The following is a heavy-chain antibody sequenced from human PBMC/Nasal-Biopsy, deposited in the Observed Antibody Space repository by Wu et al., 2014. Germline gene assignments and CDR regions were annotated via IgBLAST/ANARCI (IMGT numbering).Heavy chain of an antibody. CDR1: GNTLSEFS. J-gene: IGHJ6*02. Sequence: KVSCKVSGNTLSEFSTHWVRQAPGKGLEWMGSFNPEHLGEAVYVPKFRGRLRITADTSTNTAYMELNSLTSEDTAVYFCARDLNPGYCGSIKCYSGGQYYYGMDAWGQGTTVTVSS. CDR2: FNPEHLGEA. V-gene: IGHV1-24*01. D-gene: IGHD2-2*02. CDR3: ARDLNPGYCGSIKCYSGGQYYYGMDA.